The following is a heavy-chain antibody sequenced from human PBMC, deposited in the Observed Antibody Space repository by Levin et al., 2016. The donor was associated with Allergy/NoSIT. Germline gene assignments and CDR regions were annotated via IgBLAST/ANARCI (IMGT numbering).Heavy chain of an antibody. Sequence: GGSLRLSCAASGFTFSSYAMSWVRQAPGKGLEWVSAISGSGGSTYYADSVKGRFTISRDNSKNTLYLQMNSLRAEDTAVYYCAKGGMHSSSWYTYWFDPWGQGTLVTVSS. V-gene: IGHV3-23*01. CDR1: GFTFSSYA. J-gene: IGHJ5*02. D-gene: IGHD6-13*01. CDR2: ISGSGGST. CDR3: AKGGMHSSSWYTYWFDP.